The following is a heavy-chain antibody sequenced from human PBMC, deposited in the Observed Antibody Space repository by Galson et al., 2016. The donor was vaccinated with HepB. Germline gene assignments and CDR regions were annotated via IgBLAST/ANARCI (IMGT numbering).Heavy chain of an antibody. J-gene: IGHJ4*02. Sequence: SLRLSCAVSGFTFSGSAIHWVRQASVKGLEWVGRIRSKTNTYATAYGESVKGRFTISRDDSRNTAYLQMNSQKTEDTAVYYCMSYRDDYLRGGDWGQGTLVTVSS. CDR2: IRSKTNTYAT. D-gene: IGHD5-12*01. V-gene: IGHV3-73*01. CDR1: GFTFSGSA. CDR3: MSYRDDYLRGGD.